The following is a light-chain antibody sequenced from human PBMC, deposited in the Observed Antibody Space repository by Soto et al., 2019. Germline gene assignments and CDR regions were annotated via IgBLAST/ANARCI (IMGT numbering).Light chain of an antibody. CDR2: AAS. Sequence: IQSTQSPSSLSASVGDRVAITCRASQDIAIYLAWYQQKPGEAPKLLIYAASTLYGGVPSRFSGSGSGTDFTLTITGLQREDFATYFCQQSHTPPLTFGGGTKVDIK. CDR3: QQSHTPPLT. CDR1: QDIAIY. J-gene: IGKJ4*01. V-gene: IGKV1-39*01.